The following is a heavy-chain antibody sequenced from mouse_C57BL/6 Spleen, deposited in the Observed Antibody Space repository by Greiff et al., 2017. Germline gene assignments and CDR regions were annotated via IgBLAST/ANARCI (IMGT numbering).Heavy chain of an antibody. Sequence: EVHLVESGGGLVQPGGSLKLSCAASGFTFSDYYMYWVRQTPEKRLEWVAYISNGGGSTYYPDTVQGRFTISRDNAKNTLYLQMSRLKSEDTAMYYCARQGYYYGSSYPLDYWGQGTTLTVSS. CDR1: GFTFSDYY. J-gene: IGHJ2*01. CDR3: ARQGYYYGSSYPLDY. V-gene: IGHV5-12*01. D-gene: IGHD1-1*01. CDR2: ISNGGGST.